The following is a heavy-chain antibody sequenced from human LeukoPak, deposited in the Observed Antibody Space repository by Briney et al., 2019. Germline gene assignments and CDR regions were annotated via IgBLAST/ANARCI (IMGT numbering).Heavy chain of an antibody. V-gene: IGHV3-74*01. CDR2: LNRDGSST. Sequence: GGSLRLSCAASGFTFSSYWMHWVRQAPGKGLVWVARLNRDGSSTNYADSVKGRFTISRDNAKNTLHLQMNSLRVEDTAVYYCARGRDGYNSFDFWGQGTLVTVSS. CDR1: GFTFSSYW. J-gene: IGHJ4*02. CDR3: ARGRDGYNSFDF. D-gene: IGHD5-24*01.